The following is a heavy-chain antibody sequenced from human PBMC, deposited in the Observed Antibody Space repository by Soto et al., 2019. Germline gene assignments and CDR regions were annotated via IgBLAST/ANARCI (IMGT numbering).Heavy chain of an antibody. Sequence: SETLSLTCGASGGSCSGYSWSWIRQPPGKGLEWIGEINHRGSTNYNPSLMSRVTISVDTSKDQFSLRLTSLFAADTAVYYCAGRGYDILTGFYNDYWGQGTLVTVSS. CDR3: AGRGYDILTGFYNDY. D-gene: IGHD3-9*01. J-gene: IGHJ4*02. CDR2: INHRGST. V-gene: IGHV4-34*01. CDR1: GGSCSGYS.